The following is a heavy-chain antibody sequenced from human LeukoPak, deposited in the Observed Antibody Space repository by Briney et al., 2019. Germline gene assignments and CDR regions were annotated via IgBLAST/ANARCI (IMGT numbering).Heavy chain of an antibody. Sequence: SETLSLTCTVSGGSISSGGYYWSWIRQPPGKGLEWIGYIYYSGSTNYNPSLKSRVTISVDTSKNQFSLKLSSVTAADTAVYYCARLAIYDSSGYYYDYWGQGTLVTVSS. D-gene: IGHD3-22*01. J-gene: IGHJ4*02. CDR1: GGSISSGGYY. CDR3: ARLAIYDSSGYYYDY. CDR2: IYYSGST. V-gene: IGHV4-61*08.